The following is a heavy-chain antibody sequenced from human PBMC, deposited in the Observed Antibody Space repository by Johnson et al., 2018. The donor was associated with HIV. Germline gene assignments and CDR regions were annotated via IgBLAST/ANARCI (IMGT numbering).Heavy chain of an antibody. J-gene: IGHJ3*01. CDR3: AKDLASYSSFWPPAFDV. V-gene: IGHV3-33*03. D-gene: IGHD6-6*01. CDR1: GFTFSSYA. Sequence: QVQLVESGGGVVQPGRSLRLSCAASGFTFSSYAMHWVRQAPGKGLEWVAVLRYDGSNKYYVDSVKGRFTISRDNAKNSLYLQMNSLRAEDTAVYYCAKDLASYSSFWPPAFDVWGQGTMVTVSS. CDR2: LRYDGSNK.